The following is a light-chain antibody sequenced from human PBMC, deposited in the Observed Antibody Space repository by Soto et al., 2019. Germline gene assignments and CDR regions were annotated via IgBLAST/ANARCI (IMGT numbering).Light chain of an antibody. CDR2: GAS. CDR1: QSVSSN. Sequence: EIVMTQSPATLSVSPGERATLSCRASQSVSSNLAWYQQKPGQAPRLLIYGASTRATASPARFSGSGSGTAFTLPISSLLAEDFVVYYCQQYNNWPPLTFGGGTKVEIK. J-gene: IGKJ4*01. CDR3: QQYNNWPPLT. V-gene: IGKV3-15*01.